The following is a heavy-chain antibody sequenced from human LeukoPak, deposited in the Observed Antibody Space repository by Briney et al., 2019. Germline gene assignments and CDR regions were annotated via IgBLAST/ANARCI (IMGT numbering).Heavy chain of an antibody. D-gene: IGHD6-13*01. CDR3: ARRRIAAAGRRGYYMDV. CDR2: INHSGST. J-gene: IGHJ6*03. Sequence: GSLRLSCAASGFTFSSYGMHWVRQPPGKGLEWIGEINHSGSTNYNPSLKSRVTISVDTSKNQFSLKLSSVTAADTAVYYCARRRIAAAGRRGYYMDVWGKGTTVTISS. CDR1: GFTFSSYG. V-gene: IGHV4-34*01.